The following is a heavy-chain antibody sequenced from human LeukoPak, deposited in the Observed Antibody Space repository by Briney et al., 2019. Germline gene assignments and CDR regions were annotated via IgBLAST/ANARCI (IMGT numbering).Heavy chain of an antibody. D-gene: IGHD3-10*01. V-gene: IGHV1-46*01. CDR2: INPSGGST. CDR3: GLTGTMVRGVISTYGMDV. CDR1: GYTFTSYY. Sequence: GASVKVSCKASGYTFTSYYMHWVRQAPGQGLEWMGIINPSGGSTSYAQKFQGRVTMTRDTSTSTVYMELSSLRSEDTAVYYCGLTGTMVRGVISTYGMDVWGKGTTVTVSS. J-gene: IGHJ6*04.